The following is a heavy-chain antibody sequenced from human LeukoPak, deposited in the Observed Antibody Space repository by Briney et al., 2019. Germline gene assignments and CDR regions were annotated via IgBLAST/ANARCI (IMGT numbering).Heavy chain of an antibody. J-gene: IGHJ5*02. V-gene: IGHV3-48*03. CDR2: ITISGHTK. Sequence: GGSLRLSCVASGFDLNTYEMNWVRQAPGKGLEWIADITISGHTKNYADSMKGRFTISRDNAGTSLYLQMNSLRVEDTGVYYCARGDPHADLWGQGTLVTVSS. CDR3: ARGDPHADL. CDR1: GFDLNTYE.